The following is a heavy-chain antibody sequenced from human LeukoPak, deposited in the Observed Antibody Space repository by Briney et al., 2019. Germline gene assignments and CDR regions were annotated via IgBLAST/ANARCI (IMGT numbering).Heavy chain of an antibody. V-gene: IGHV4-39*07. CDR3: ARARKNYYDSSGYYRLKYYSDY. D-gene: IGHD3-22*01. CDR2: IYYSGST. Sequence: SETLSLTCTVSGGSISSSSYYWGWIRQPPGKGLEWIGSIYYSGSTYYNPSLKSRVTISVDTSKNQFSLKLSSVTAADTAVYYCARARKNYYDSSGYYRLKYYSDYWGQGTLVTVSS. J-gene: IGHJ4*02. CDR1: GGSISSSSYY.